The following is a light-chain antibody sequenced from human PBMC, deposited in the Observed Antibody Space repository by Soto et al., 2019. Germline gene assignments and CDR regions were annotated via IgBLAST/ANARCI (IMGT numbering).Light chain of an antibody. CDR3: QQYGSSRGT. V-gene: IGKV3-20*01. J-gene: IGKJ1*01. Sequence: EIVLTQSPGTLSLSPGERATLSCRASQSVGSAYLAWYQHKPGQAPRLLIYGASSRATGIPDRISGSGSGTDFTLTISRLEPEDFAVYYCQQYGSSRGTFGQGTKVEAK. CDR1: QSVGSAY. CDR2: GAS.